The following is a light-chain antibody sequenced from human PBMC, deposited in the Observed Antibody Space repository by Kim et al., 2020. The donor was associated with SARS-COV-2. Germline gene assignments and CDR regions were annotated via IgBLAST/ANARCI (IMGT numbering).Light chain of an antibody. CDR3: LQHNTYPIT. V-gene: IGKV1-17*01. CDR1: QDIRND. J-gene: IGKJ5*01. Sequence: SASVGDRVTITCRASQDIRNDLGWYQQNPGRAPKRLIYGASSLQSGVPSRFSGSGSGTEFTLTISSLQPDFATYFCLQHNTYPITFGQGTRLEIK. CDR2: GAS.